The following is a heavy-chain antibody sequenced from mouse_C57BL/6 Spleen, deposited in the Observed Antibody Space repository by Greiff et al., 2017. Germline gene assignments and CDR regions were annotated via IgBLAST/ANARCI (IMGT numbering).Heavy chain of an antibody. CDR1: GYTFTSYG. CDR3: AREGTGTGIDY. J-gene: IGHJ2*01. V-gene: IGHV1-81*01. CDR2: IYPRSGNT. Sequence: VQVVESGAELARPGASVKLSCKASGYTFTSYGISWVKQRTGQGLEWIGEIYPRSGNTYYNEKFKGKATLTADKSSSTAYMELRSLTSEDSAVYFCAREGTGTGIDYWGQGTTLTVSS. D-gene: IGHD4-1*01.